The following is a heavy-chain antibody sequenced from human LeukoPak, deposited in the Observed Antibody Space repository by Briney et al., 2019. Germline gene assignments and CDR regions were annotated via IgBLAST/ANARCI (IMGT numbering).Heavy chain of an antibody. CDR3: ARADLRGYSLDY. V-gene: IGHV3-30-3*01. CDR1: GFIFSNYA. Sequence: PGGSLRLSCAASGFIFSNYAIHWVRQAPGKGLEWVAVMSHDGNTKYYADSVKGRFTISRDNSKNTLYLQMNSLRAGDTAVYYCARADLRGYSLDYWGQGTLVTVSS. J-gene: IGHJ4*02. D-gene: IGHD5-18*01. CDR2: MSHDGNTK.